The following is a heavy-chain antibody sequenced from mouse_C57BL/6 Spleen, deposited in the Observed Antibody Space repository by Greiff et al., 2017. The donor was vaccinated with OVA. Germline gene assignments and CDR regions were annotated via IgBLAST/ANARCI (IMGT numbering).Heavy chain of an antibody. CDR2: IDPSDSYT. J-gene: IGHJ2*01. Sequence: QVQLQQPGAELVMPGASVKLSCKASGYTFTSYWMHWVKQRPGQGLEWIGEIDPSDSYTNYNQKFKGKSTLTVDKSSSPAYMQLSSLTSEDSAVYYCTRLGYDYGDYWGKGTTLTVSS. D-gene: IGHD2-4*01. CDR1: GYTFTSYW. V-gene: IGHV1-69*01. CDR3: TRLGYDYGDY.